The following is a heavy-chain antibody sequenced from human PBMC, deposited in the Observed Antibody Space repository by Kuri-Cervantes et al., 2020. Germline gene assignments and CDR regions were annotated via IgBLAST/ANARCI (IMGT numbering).Heavy chain of an antibody. CDR2: INPNSGGT. Sequence: ASVKVSCKASGYTFTGYYMHWVRQAPGQGLEWMGWINPNSGGTSYAQKFQGRVTMTRDTSTSTVYMELSSLRSEDTAVYYCARRNYGGPFDYWGQGTLVTVSS. V-gene: IGHV1-2*02. CDR1: GYTFTGYY. J-gene: IGHJ4*02. D-gene: IGHD4-23*01. CDR3: ARRNYGGPFDY.